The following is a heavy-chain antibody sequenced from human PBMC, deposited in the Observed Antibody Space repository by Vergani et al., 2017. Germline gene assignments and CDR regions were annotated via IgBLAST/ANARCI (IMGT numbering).Heavy chain of an antibody. CDR3: ARDSAVGGTFDS. V-gene: IGHV4-4*03. Sequence: QVQLQESGPGLLKPPGTLSLTCAVSGGSISSSDWWSWVRQPPGKGLEWIGRIYYSGRTDYNPSLESRVTISVDTSKNTFSLKLNSVTAADTAIYYCARDSAVGGTFDSWGQGTLVSVSS. CDR2: IYYSGRT. CDR1: GGSISSSDW. J-gene: IGHJ4*02. D-gene: IGHD1-26*01.